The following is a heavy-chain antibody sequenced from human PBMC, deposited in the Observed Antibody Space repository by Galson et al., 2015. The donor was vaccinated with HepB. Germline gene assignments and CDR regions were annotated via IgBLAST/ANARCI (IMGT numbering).Heavy chain of an antibody. Sequence: SLRLSCAASGLIFSNSVMHWVRQAPGKGLEWVALISAGDGRNTNYADSVRGRFTISRDNSKNTLYLQMNSLRAEDTAVYYCAKSPRYSSSRSYWYFDLWGRGTLVTVSS. J-gene: IGHJ2*01. D-gene: IGHD6-6*01. CDR2: ISAGDGRNT. CDR1: GLIFSNSV. V-gene: IGHV3-30-3*02. CDR3: AKSPRYSSSRSYWYFDL.